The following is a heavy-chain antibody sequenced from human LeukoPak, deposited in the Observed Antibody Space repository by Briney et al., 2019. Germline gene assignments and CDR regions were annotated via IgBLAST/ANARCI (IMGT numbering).Heavy chain of an antibody. CDR3: ARRHLNSGSPSDY. J-gene: IGHJ4*02. V-gene: IGHV4-39*01. CDR2: IHYSGST. CDR1: GGSISSGSFH. Sequence: PSETLSLTCNVSGGSISSGSFHWGWIRQSPGKGLEWIGNIHYSGSTFYNPSLKSRVTISVDTSKNQFSLRLRSVTAADTAFYYCARRHLNSGSPSDYWGQGTLVTVSS. D-gene: IGHD1-26*01.